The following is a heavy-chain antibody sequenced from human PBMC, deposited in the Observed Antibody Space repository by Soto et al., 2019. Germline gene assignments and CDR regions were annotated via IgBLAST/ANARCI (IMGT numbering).Heavy chain of an antibody. CDR1: GFTFSSYG. J-gene: IGHJ6*02. D-gene: IGHD2-2*01. CDR3: AKGPAIVLVPAAMNYYYGMDV. CDR2: ISYDGSNK. V-gene: IGHV3-30*18. Sequence: QVQLVESGGGVVQPGRSLRLSCAASGFTFSSYGMHWVRQAPGKGLEWVAVISYDGSNKYYADSVKGRFTISRDNSKKTLYLQRNSLRAEDTAVYYCAKGPAIVLVPAAMNYYYGMDVWGQGTTVTVSS.